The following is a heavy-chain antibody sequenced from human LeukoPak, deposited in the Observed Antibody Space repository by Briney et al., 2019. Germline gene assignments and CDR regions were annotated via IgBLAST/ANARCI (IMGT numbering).Heavy chain of an antibody. J-gene: IGHJ5*02. CDR2: IYYSGST. Sequence: PSETLSLTCAVYGGSFSGYYWSRIRQPPGKGLEWIGYIYYSGSTNYNPSLKSRVTISVDTSKNQFSLKLSSVTAADTAVYYCAREDRYYGELDPKGIWFDPWGRGTLVTVSS. CDR1: GGSFSGYY. CDR3: AREDRYYGELDPKGIWFDP. V-gene: IGHV4-59*01. D-gene: IGHD3-10*01.